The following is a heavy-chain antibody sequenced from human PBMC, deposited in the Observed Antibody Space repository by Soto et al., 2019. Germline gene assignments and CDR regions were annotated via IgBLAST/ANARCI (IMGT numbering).Heavy chain of an antibody. J-gene: IGHJ4*02. CDR3: IRTWNGYVDY. Sequence: PSETLSLTCTVSGGSNIRDGYYWSWLRQHPGKGLEWIAYISYSGSSYSNPSLKSRVTISADTSKNQFSLRLTSVTAADTAVYYFIRTWNGYVDYWGQVTLVTVSS. CDR2: ISYSGSS. D-gene: IGHD1-1*01. V-gene: IGHV4-31*03. CDR1: GGSNIRDGYY.